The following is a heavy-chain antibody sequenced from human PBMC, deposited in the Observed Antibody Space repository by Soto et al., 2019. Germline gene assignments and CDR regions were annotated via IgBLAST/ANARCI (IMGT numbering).Heavy chain of an antibody. Sequence: GGSLRLSCTPSGFTLGDYGMSWFRQAPGKGLEWVGFIRSKANGGETQYAASVQGRFTISRDESKNIAYLEINSLKTEDTAVYYCARARDGDNFFLVYWGQGTLVTVSS. J-gene: IGHJ4*01. CDR3: ARARDGDNFFLVY. V-gene: IGHV3-49*03. CDR2: IRSKANGGET. D-gene: IGHD3-3*01. CDR1: GFTLGDYG.